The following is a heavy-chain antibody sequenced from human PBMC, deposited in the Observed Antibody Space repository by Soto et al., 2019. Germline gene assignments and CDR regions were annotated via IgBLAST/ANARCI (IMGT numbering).Heavy chain of an antibody. Sequence: SETLSLTCAVYGGSFSGYYWRWISQPPGKGLEWIGEINHSGSTNYNPSLKSRVTISVDTSKNQFSLKLSSVTAADTAVYYCARTHLWYTYYYYGMDFWVQGTTVTVSS. D-gene: IGHD5-18*01. V-gene: IGHV4-34*01. J-gene: IGHJ6*02. CDR2: INHSGST. CDR1: GGSFSGYY. CDR3: ARTHLWYTYYYYGMDF.